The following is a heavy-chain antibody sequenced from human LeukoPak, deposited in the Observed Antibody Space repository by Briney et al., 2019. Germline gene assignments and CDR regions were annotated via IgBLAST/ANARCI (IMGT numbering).Heavy chain of an antibody. CDR1: GGSISSYY. CDR3: ARDSPITMIPDAFDI. J-gene: IGHJ3*02. CDR2: IYYSGST. Sequence: PSETLSLTCTVSGGSISSYYWSWIRQPPGKGLEWIGYIYYSGSTNYNPSLKRRVTISVDTSKNQFSLKLSSVTAADTAVYYCARDSPITMIPDAFDIWGQGTMVTVSS. V-gene: IGHV4-59*01. D-gene: IGHD3-22*01.